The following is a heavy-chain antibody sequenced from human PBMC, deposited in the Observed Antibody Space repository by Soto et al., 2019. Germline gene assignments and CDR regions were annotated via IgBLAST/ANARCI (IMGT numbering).Heavy chain of an antibody. CDR2: IKYSETT. V-gene: IGHV4-39*07. D-gene: IGHD3-22*01. CDR3: ARALNYYDSSGYLYYFDY. J-gene: IGHJ4*02. Sequence: SETLSLTCTVSGGSISSSRCHWGWIRQPPGKGLEWLGCIKYSETTYYNPSLKSRVTISVDTSRNQFFLTLNSMTAADTAVYYCARALNYYDSSGYLYYFDYWGQGTLVTVSS. CDR1: GGSISSSRCH.